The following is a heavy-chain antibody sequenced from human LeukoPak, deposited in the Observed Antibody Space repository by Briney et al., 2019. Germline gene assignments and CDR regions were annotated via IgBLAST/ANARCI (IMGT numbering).Heavy chain of an antibody. CDR1: GVTFSTYW. Sequence: GGSLRLSCAASGVTFSTYWMHWVRQAPGKGLVWVSRINSDGSSTSYADSVKGRFTISRDSAKNTLYLQMNSVRAEDTAVYSCARDLTGPYDHWGQGTLVTVSS. CDR2: INSDGSST. D-gene: IGHD3-22*01. J-gene: IGHJ4*02. CDR3: ARDLTGPYDH. V-gene: IGHV3-74*01.